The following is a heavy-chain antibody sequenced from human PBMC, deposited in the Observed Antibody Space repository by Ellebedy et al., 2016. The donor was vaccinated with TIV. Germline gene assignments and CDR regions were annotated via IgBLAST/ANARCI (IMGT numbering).Heavy chain of an antibody. D-gene: IGHD6-6*01. V-gene: IGHV1-3*01. CDR2: INAGNGDT. J-gene: IGHJ4*02. CDR1: GYTFTSYA. Sequence: ASVKVSCKASGYTFTSYAMHWVRQAPGQRLEWMGWINAGNGDTTYSQRFQGRVTITRDTSASTAYMELSSLRSEDTAVYYCARDRGSSSIYDYWGQGTLVTVSS. CDR3: ARDRGSSSIYDY.